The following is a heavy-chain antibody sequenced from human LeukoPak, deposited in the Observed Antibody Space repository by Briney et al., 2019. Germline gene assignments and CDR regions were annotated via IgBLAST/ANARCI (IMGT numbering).Heavy chain of an antibody. V-gene: IGHV1-2*02. J-gene: IGHJ6*03. D-gene: IGHD2-21*02. CDR1: GYTFTGYY. Sequence: ASVKVSCKASGYTFTGYYMHWVRQAPGQGLEWMGWINPNSGGTNYAQKFQGRVTMTRDTSISTAYMELSRLRSDDTAVYYCARLYCGGDCYSYYYMDVWGKGTTVTVSS. CDR3: ARLYCGGDCYSYYYMDV. CDR2: INPNSGGT.